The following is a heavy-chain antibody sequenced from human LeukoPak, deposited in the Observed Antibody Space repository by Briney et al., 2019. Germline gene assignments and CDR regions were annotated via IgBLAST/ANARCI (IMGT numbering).Heavy chain of an antibody. D-gene: IGHD3-16*01. Sequence: SETLSLTCGVSGGSFSGYYCNWIRQAPGKGLEWIGEITHNGTASSNPSLKSRVTISVDTSRSRFSPKLNSATAADTAVYYCVRGFLGLNGGIWGQGTTVTVSS. J-gene: IGHJ6*02. V-gene: IGHV4-34*01. CDR2: ITHNGTA. CDR1: GGSFSGYY. CDR3: VRGFLGLNGGI.